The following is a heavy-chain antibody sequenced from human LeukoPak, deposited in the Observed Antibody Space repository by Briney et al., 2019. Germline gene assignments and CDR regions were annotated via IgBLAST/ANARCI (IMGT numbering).Heavy chain of an antibody. CDR2: IYYSGST. Sequence: SETLSLTCTVSGGSISSYYWSWLRQPPGKGLEWIGYIYYSGSTNYNPSLKSRVTISVDTSKNQFSLKLSSVTAADTAVYYCARDIWGSGSYLHWGQGTLVTVSS. D-gene: IGHD3-10*01. CDR1: GGSISSYY. CDR3: ARDIWGSGSYLH. V-gene: IGHV4-59*01. J-gene: IGHJ4*02.